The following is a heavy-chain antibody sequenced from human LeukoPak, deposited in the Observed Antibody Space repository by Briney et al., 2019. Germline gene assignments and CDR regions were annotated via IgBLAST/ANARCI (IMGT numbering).Heavy chain of an antibody. J-gene: IGHJ5*02. Sequence: SETLSLTCIVSGGSISSYYWSWIRQPPGKGLEWIGYIYYSGSTNYNPSLKSRVTISVDTSKNQFSLKLSSVTAADTAVYYCARGYYYGSGSRFDPWGQGTLVTVSS. V-gene: IGHV4-59*01. D-gene: IGHD3-10*01. CDR1: GGSISSYY. CDR2: IYYSGST. CDR3: ARGYYYGSGSRFDP.